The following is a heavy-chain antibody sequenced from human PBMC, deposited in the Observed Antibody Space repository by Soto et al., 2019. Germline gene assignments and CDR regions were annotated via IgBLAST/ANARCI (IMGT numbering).Heavy chain of an antibody. V-gene: IGHV3-48*02. Sequence: LRLSCAASGFTFSSYSMNWVRQAPGKGLEWVSYISSSSSTIYYADSVKGRFTISRDNAKNSLYLQMNSLRDEDTAVYYCARDILTGYYDPSWFDPWGQGTLVTVSS. J-gene: IGHJ5*02. D-gene: IGHD3-9*01. CDR2: ISSSSSTI. CDR1: GFTFSSYS. CDR3: ARDILTGYYDPSWFDP.